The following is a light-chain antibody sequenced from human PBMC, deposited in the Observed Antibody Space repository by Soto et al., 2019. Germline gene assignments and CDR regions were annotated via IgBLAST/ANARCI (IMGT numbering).Light chain of an antibody. CDR1: QSVSSSY. CDR2: GAS. Sequence: EIVLTQSPGTLSLSPGERATLSCRASQSVSSSYLAWYQQKPGQAPRLLIYGASSRATGIPDRLSGSGSGTDFTLAISRLEPEDFAVYYCQQYGSSRGITFGQGTRLE. J-gene: IGKJ5*01. CDR3: QQYGSSRGIT. V-gene: IGKV3-20*01.